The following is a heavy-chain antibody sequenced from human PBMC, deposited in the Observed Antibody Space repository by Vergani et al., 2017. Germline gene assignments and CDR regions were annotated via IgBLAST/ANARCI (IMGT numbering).Heavy chain of an antibody. D-gene: IGHD1-26*01. CDR3: ARDSERYAFDI. Sequence: EVQLVESGGGLIQPGGSLRLSCAASGFTVSSNYMSWVRQAPGKGLEWVSVIYSGGSTYYADSVKGRFTISRDNSKNTLYLQMNSLGAEDTAVYYCARDSERYAFDIWGQGTMVTVSS. CDR2: IYSGGST. J-gene: IGHJ3*02. CDR1: GFTVSSNY. V-gene: IGHV3-53*01.